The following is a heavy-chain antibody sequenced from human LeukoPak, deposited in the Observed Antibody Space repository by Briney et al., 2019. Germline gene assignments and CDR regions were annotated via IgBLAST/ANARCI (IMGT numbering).Heavy chain of an antibody. D-gene: IGHD1-26*01. Sequence: ASVKVSCKASGYTFSTYAMHWVRQAPGQRLEWMGWINAGNGNTKYSQKFQGRVTITRDTSASTAYMELSSLRSEDTAVYYCARTGRGLHFDYGGQGTLVTVSS. CDR3: ARTGRGLHFDY. V-gene: IGHV1-3*01. CDR2: INAGNGNT. J-gene: IGHJ4*02. CDR1: GYTFSTYA.